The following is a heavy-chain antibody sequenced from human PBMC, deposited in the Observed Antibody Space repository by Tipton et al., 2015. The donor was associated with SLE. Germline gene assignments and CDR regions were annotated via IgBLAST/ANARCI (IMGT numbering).Heavy chain of an antibody. CDR1: GFTVSSNY. V-gene: IGHV3-53*05. CDR3: ARGSTSCYTAFDI. Sequence: SLRLSCAASGFTVSSNYMSWVRQAPGKGLEWVSVIYSGGSTYYADSVKGRFTISRDNSKNTLYLQMNSLRAEDTAVYYCARGSTSCYTAFDIWGQGTMVTFSS. CDR2: IYSGGST. D-gene: IGHD2-2*02. J-gene: IGHJ3*02.